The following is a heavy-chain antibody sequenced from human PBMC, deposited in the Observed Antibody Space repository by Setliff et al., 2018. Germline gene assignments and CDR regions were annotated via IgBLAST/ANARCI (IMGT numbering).Heavy chain of an antibody. CDR3: ARPRSPKISIFGVTPFDY. D-gene: IGHD3-3*01. Sequence: GASVKVSCKASGGTFDRYSFTWLRQAPGQGLEWVGGFTPILLPPNYAQKFQGRITITADKATSTAYMELSGLRSDDTAVYFCARPRSPKISIFGVTPFDYWGQGTLVTVSS. V-gene: IGHV1-69*06. J-gene: IGHJ4*02. CDR2: FTPILLPP. CDR1: GGTFDRYS.